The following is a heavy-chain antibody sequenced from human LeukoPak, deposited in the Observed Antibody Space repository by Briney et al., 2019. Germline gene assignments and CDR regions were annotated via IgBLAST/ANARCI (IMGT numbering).Heavy chain of an antibody. CDR1: GFTFTSYS. J-gene: IGHJ4*02. V-gene: IGHV3-21*01. CDR3: ASFTITGSDDY. Sequence: GGSLRVSCAASGFTFTSYSMNWVRQALGKGLEWVPSISSSSSYIYYADSVKGRFTISRDNAKNSLYLQMNSLRAEDTAVYYCASFTITGSDDYWGQGTLVTVSS. D-gene: IGHD1-20*01. CDR2: ISSSSSYI.